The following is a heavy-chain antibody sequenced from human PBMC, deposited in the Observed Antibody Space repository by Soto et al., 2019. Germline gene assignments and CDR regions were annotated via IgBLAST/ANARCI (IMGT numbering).Heavy chain of an antibody. CDR2: INPSGASA. CDR3: ARASGGYCSGGSCCFDS. D-gene: IGHD2-15*01. J-gene: IGHJ4*02. Sequence: QVQLVQSGAEVKNPGASVKVSCKTSGYTFTNYYIHWVRQARGQGLEWMGIINPSGASARYAQKFQGRVAMTSDTSTSTVYMELSSLRSEDTAMFYCARASGGYCSGGSCCFDSWVQGILVAVSS. CDR1: GYTFTNYY. V-gene: IGHV1-46*01.